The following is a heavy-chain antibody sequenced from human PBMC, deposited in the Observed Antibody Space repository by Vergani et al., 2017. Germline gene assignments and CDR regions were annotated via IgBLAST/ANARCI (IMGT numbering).Heavy chain of an antibody. Sequence: QVQLVQSGAEVKKPGSSVKVSCKASGGTFSSYAISWVRQAPGQGLEWMGGIIPIFGTANYAQKFQGRVTITADESTSTAYMELSSLRSEDTAVYYCARSKNGXCSGGSCYSIFQTSYYYYYGMDVWGQGTTVTVSS. CDR1: GGTFSSYA. CDR2: IIPIFGTA. V-gene: IGHV1-69*12. CDR3: ARSKNGXCSGGSCYSIFQTSYYYYYGMDV. J-gene: IGHJ6*02. D-gene: IGHD2-15*01.